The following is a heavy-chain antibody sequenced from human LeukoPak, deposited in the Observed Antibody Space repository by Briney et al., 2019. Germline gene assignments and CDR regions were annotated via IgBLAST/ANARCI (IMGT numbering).Heavy chain of an antibody. Sequence: ASVKVSCKASGGTFSSYANSWVRQAPGQGLEWMGGIIPIFGTANYAQKFQGRVTITADESTSTAYMELSSLRSEDTAVYYCARMLAVAGRLIYGMDVWGQGTTVTVSS. CDR3: ARMLAVAGRLIYGMDV. V-gene: IGHV1-69*01. CDR2: IIPIFGTA. CDR1: GGTFSSYA. D-gene: IGHD6-19*01. J-gene: IGHJ6*02.